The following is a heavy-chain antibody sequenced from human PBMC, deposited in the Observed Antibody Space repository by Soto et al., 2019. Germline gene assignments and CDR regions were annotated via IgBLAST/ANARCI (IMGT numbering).Heavy chain of an antibody. V-gene: IGHV4-31*03. CDR2: IYYSGST. CDR1: GGSISSGGYY. D-gene: IGHD3-10*01. CDR3: ALDGSGSYYGMDV. Sequence: QVQLQESGPGLVKPSQTLSLTCTISGGSISSGGYYWSWIRQHTGKGLEWIGYIYYSGSTYYNPSLKSRVTISVDTSKNQFSLKLSSVTAADTAVYYCALDGSGSYYGMDVWGQGTTVTVSS. J-gene: IGHJ6*02.